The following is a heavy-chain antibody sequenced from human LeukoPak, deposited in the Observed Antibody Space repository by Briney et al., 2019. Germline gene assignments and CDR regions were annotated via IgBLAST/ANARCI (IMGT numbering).Heavy chain of an antibody. V-gene: IGHV3-33*08. J-gene: IGHJ3*02. D-gene: IGHD3-10*01. Sequence: GGSLRLSCAASGFTFSSYSMNWVRQAPGKGLEWVAVIWYDGSNKYYADSVKGRFTISRDNSKNTLYLQMNSLRAEDTAVYYCARGRGPGAFDIWGQGTMVTVSS. CDR2: IWYDGSNK. CDR3: ARGRGPGAFDI. CDR1: GFTFSSYS.